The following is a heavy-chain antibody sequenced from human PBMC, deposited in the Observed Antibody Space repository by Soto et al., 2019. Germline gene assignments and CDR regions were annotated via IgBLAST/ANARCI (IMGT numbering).Heavy chain of an antibody. D-gene: IGHD1-1*01. Sequence: QVQLQQWGAGLLKPSETLSLTCAVYGGFVSSGSYYWSWIRQPPGKVLEWIGEMSHSGGTHFNPSLKSRVTLSVDTSKNQFSLKMSSVTAADTALYYCARVERGTATTVVDAFDIWGPGTMVTVSS. CDR3: ARVERGTATTVVDAFDI. CDR1: GGFVSSGSYY. J-gene: IGHJ3*02. CDR2: MSHSGGT. V-gene: IGHV4-34*01.